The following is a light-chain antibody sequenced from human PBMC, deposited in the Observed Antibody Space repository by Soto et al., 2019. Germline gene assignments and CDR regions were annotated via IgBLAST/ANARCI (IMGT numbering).Light chain of an antibody. V-gene: IGLV2-14*01. Sequence: QSVLTQPASVSGSPGQSITISCSGTSSDVGGYNYVSWYQQYPGKVPKLMIYEVSNRPSGVSNRFSGSKSGNTASLTISGLQAEDEAHYYCSSYTSSNTYVIFGGGTKLTVL. CDR1: SSDVGGYNY. CDR2: EVS. CDR3: SSYTSSNTYVI. J-gene: IGLJ2*01.